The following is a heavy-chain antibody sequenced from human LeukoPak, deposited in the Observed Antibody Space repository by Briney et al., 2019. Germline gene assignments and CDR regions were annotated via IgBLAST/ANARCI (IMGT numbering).Heavy chain of an antibody. J-gene: IGHJ3*02. Sequence: SVKVSCKASGGTFNSHTLTWVRQAPGQGLEWMGGVISISVTPNYPQNFQGRVTITTDESTSTAYMELRSLRSEDTAMYFCARGRLPGVDAFNIWGQGTMVIVS. CDR1: GGTFNSHT. CDR2: VISISVTP. CDR3: ARGRLPGVDAFNI. V-gene: IGHV1-69*05.